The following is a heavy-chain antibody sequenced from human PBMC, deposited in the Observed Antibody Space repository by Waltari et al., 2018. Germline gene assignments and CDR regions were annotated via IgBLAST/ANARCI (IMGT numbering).Heavy chain of an antibody. CDR2: ISWDGGST. J-gene: IGHJ4*02. CDR3: AKTTISMVQAPYFDY. V-gene: IGHV3-43D*04. D-gene: IGHD3-10*01. Sequence: EVQLVESGGVVVQPGGSLRLACAASGFTCDVCAIPWARSAQGEGLEWVSLISWDGGSTYYAYSVKGRFTISRDNSKNSLYLQMNSLRSEDTALYYCAKTTISMVQAPYFDYWGQGTLVTVSS. CDR1: GFTCDVCA.